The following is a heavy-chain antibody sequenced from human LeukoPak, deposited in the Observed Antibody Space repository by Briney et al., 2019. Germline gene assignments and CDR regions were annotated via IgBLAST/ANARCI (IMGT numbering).Heavy chain of an antibody. J-gene: IGHJ1*01. CDR1: GYTFTIYG. D-gene: IGHD3-10*01. CDR2: ISAYNGNT. CDR3: SLPAFYYISSYSSY. V-gene: IGHV1-18*01. Sequence: GASVKVSCTGSGYTFTIYGFTRVRQAPGQGLEWMGWISAYNGNTNYAQKLQGRVTMTTDTSTITAYMELRSLRSDDTAVYYCSLPAFYYISSYSSYCGQGTLVTVSS.